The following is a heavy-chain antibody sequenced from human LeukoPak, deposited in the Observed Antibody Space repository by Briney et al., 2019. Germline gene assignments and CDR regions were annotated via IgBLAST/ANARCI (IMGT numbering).Heavy chain of an antibody. Sequence: GGSLRLSCAASGFTFSSHAMHWVRQAPGKGLEWVAVISYDGSNKYYADSVKGRFTISRDNSKNTLYLQMNSLRAEDTAVYYCAKDNAYYYADYWGQGTLVTVSS. CDR2: ISYDGSNK. CDR1: GFTFSSHA. D-gene: IGHD3-10*01. V-gene: IGHV3-30-3*01. J-gene: IGHJ4*02. CDR3: AKDNAYYYADY.